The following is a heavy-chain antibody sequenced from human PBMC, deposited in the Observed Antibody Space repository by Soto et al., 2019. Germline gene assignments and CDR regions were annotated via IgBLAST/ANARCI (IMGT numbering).Heavy chain of an antibody. V-gene: IGHV3-23*01. CDR3: VRHAKLTSVTANVGYYYGLDI. J-gene: IGHJ6*02. Sequence: LRLSCGASGFTLSSYDMSWVRLAPGKGLEWVSVIGSSGGGTYYADSVKGRFTISRDNSKLYLQMSRLRAEDTALYMCVRHAKLTSVTANVGYYYGLDIWGQGTTVTVSS. D-gene: IGHD4-4*01. CDR1: GFTLSSYD. CDR2: IGSSGGGT.